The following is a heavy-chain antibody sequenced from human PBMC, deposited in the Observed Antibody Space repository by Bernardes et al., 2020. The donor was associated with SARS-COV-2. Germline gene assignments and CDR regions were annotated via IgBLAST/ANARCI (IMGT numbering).Heavy chain of an antibody. J-gene: IGHJ3*02. Sequence: GGSLRLSCTASGFRFTAFSMNWVRQAPGKGLEWISYISSSGSAIYYADSMKGRVTISRDNAENSLYLQMNSLRTEDTAVYYCATVQDCGGACSPDGFDIWGQGTTVTVSS. CDR1: GFRFTAFS. CDR3: ATVQDCGGACSPDGFDI. CDR2: ISSSGSAI. V-gene: IGHV3-48*01. D-gene: IGHD2-21*02.